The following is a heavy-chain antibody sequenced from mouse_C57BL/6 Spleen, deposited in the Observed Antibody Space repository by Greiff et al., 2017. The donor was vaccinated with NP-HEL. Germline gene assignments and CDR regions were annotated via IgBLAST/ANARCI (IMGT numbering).Heavy chain of an antibody. CDR3: AREGITTVLDV. Sequence: QVQLQQPGAELVKPGASVTMSCKASGYTFTSYWITWVKQRPGQGLEWIGDIYPGSGSTNYNEKLKSKATLTEDTSSSTAYMQLSSLTSEDSAVYYCAREGITTVLDVWGTGTTVTVSS. J-gene: IGHJ1*03. V-gene: IGHV1-55*01. D-gene: IGHD1-1*01. CDR1: GYTFTSYW. CDR2: IYPGSGST.